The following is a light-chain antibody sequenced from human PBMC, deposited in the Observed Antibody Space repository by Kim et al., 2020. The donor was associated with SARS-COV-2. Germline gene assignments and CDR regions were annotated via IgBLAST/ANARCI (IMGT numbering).Light chain of an antibody. CDR1: QSIGTK. V-gene: IGKV1-39*01. J-gene: IGKJ2*03. Sequence: SASVGDRITITGRASQSIGTKLNWYQQKPGKAPKILIYFASSLQGGVPSRFSGSGSGTDFTLTISSLQPEDFATYYCQQSVKIPYSFGQGTKLEIK. CDR3: QQSVKIPYS. CDR2: FAS.